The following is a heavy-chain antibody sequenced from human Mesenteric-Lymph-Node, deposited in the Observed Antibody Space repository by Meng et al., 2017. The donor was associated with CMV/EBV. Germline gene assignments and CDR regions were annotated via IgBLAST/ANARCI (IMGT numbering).Heavy chain of an antibody. D-gene: IGHD3-9*01. CDR1: GGSFSGYY. CDR3: ARGSSYDILTGYFDY. V-gene: IGHV4-34*01. J-gene: IGHJ4*02. CDR2: INHSGST. Sequence: QLPQWGAGLLKPSEALAVTCAVYGGSFSGYYWNWIRQSPEKGLEWIGEINHSGSTTYNPSSTSRIIISVDTSTNQISLNMSSVTAADTAVYYCARGSSYDILTGYFDYWGQGALVTVSS.